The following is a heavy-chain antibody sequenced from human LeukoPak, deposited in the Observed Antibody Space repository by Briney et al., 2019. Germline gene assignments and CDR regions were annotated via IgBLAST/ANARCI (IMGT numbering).Heavy chain of an antibody. Sequence: GGSLRLSCAASGFTFSRYAMSWVRQAPGKGQEWVSAISGSDGSTNYADSVKGRFTISRDNSKNTLYPQMNSLRAEDTAVYYRAKETWELRNGTWFDPWGQGTLVTVSS. V-gene: IGHV3-23*01. CDR2: ISGSDGST. J-gene: IGHJ5*02. CDR1: GFTFSRYA. CDR3: AKETWELRNGTWFDP. D-gene: IGHD1-26*01.